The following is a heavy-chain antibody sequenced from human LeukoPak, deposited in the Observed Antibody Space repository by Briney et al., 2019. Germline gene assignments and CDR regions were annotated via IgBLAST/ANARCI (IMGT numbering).Heavy chain of an antibody. D-gene: IGHD5-24*01. Sequence: PGGSLRPSCAASGFTFSSYWMSWVRQAPGKGLEWVANIKQDGSEKYYVDSVKGRFTISRDNAKNSLYLQMNSLRAEDTAVYYCARQGFTEMATIKDNWGQGTLVTVSS. CDR1: GFTFSSYW. V-gene: IGHV3-7*01. CDR3: ARQGFTEMATIKDN. J-gene: IGHJ4*02. CDR2: IKQDGSEK.